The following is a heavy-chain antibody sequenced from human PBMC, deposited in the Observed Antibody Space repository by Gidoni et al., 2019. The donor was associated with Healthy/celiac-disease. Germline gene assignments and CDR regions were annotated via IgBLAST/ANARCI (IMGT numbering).Heavy chain of an antibody. CDR2: IWYDGSNK. CDR3: ARDWELGTAGQDWYFDL. J-gene: IGHJ2*01. CDR1: GFTFSSYG. Sequence: QVQLVESGGGVVQPGRSLRLSCAASGFTFSSYGMHWVRQAPGKGLEWVAVIWYDGSNKYYADSVKGRFTISRDNSENTLYLQMNSLRAEDTAVYYCARDWELGTAGQDWYFDLWGHGTLVTVSS. D-gene: IGHD3-10*01. V-gene: IGHV3-33*01.